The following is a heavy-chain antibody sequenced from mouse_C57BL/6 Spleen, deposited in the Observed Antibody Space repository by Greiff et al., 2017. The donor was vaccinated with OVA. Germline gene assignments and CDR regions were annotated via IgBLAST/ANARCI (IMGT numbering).Heavy chain of an antibody. CDR1: GFTFSNYW. CDR3: TGGSNYWFAY. J-gene: IGHJ3*01. CDR2: IRLKSDNYAT. V-gene: IGHV6-3*01. Sequence: DVKLVESGGGLVQPGGSMKLSCVASGFTFSNYWMNWVRQSPEKGLEWVAQIRLKSDNYATHYAESVKGRFTISRDDSKSSVYLQMNNLRAEDTGIYYCTGGSNYWFAYWGQGTLVTVSA. D-gene: IGHD2-5*01.